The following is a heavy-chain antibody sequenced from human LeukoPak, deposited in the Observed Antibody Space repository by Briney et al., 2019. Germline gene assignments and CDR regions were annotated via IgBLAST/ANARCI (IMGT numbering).Heavy chain of an antibody. CDR1: GYTFAIYG. CDR3: ARDYCTRGGDCYKEDLFDP. CDR2: ISPYDGDT. V-gene: IGHV1-18*01. J-gene: IGHJ5*02. Sequence: ASVKVSCKASGYTFAIYGISWVRQAPGQGLEWMAWISPYDGDTNYAQNFEGRVTMTTETSTSTAYMGLRSLRSDDTAIYYCARDYCTRGGDCYKEDLFDPWGQGTLVTVSS. D-gene: IGHD2-21*02.